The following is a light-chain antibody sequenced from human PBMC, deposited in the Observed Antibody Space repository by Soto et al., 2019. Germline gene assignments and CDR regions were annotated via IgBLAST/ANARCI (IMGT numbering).Light chain of an antibody. CDR1: QSINAH. V-gene: IGKV3-15*01. J-gene: IGKJ1*01. CDR3: QQYNTWLWT. CDR2: GAS. Sequence: EVVMTQSPATLSVSPGERVTLSCRASQSINAHLAWYQQKPGQAPRLLIHGASTRATSIAARFSGSGYGTEFILTISSLQSEDFAVYYCQQYNTWLWTFGQGTKVEIQ.